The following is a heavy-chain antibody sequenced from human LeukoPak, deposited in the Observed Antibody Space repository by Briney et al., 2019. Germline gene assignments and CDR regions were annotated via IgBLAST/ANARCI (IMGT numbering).Heavy chain of an antibody. CDR3: ARGIRLDY. CDR2: INAGNGNT. V-gene: IGHV1-3*01. J-gene: IGHJ4*02. CDR1: GYTFTSYA. Sequence: ASVKVSCKASGYTFTSYAMHWVRQAAGQRVEWMGWINAGNGNTKYSQKFQGRVTITRDTYARTAYLELRSLRSEDTAVYYCARGIRLDYWGQGTLVTVSS. D-gene: IGHD5-18*01.